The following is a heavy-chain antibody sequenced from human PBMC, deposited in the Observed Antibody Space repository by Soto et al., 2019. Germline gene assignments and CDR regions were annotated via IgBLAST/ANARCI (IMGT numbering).Heavy chain of an antibody. CDR3: AGDRVHNWNAIPPDAFDI. CDR2: ISSSGSTI. J-gene: IGHJ3*02. CDR1: GFTFSDYY. V-gene: IGHV3-11*01. D-gene: IGHD1-1*01. Sequence: QVQLVESGGGLVKPGGSLRLSCAASGFTFSDYYMSWIRQAPGKGLEWVSYISSSGSTIYYADSVKGRFTISRDNAKNSLYLQMNSLRAEDTAMYYCAGDRVHNWNAIPPDAFDIWGQGTMVTVSS.